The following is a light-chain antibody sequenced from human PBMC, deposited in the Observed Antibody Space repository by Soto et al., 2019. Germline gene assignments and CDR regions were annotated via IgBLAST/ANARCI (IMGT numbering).Light chain of an antibody. CDR2: DAS. V-gene: IGKV3-11*01. Sequence: EIVLTQSPATLSLSPGERATLSCRASESVSNYLAWYQQKPGQAPRLLIYDASNRATGIPARFSGSGSGTDFTLTISSLEPEDFAVYYCQKSINWPPLLTFGGGTKVEIK. J-gene: IGKJ4*01. CDR3: QKSINWPPLLT. CDR1: ESVSNY.